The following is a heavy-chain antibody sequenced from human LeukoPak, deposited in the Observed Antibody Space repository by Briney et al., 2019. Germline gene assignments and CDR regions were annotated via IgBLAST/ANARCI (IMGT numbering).Heavy chain of an antibody. CDR1: GFTFSDYY. CDR2: ISSSGSTI. CDR3: ARGLVEPLGNNWLDP. V-gene: IGHV3-11*01. D-gene: IGHD6-13*01. J-gene: IGHJ5*02. Sequence: GGSLRLSCAASGFTFSDYYMSWIRQAPGKGLEWVSYISSSGSTIYYADSVKGRLTISRDNAKNSLYLQMNSLRAEDTAVYYCARGLVEPLGNNWLDPWGQGTLVTVSS.